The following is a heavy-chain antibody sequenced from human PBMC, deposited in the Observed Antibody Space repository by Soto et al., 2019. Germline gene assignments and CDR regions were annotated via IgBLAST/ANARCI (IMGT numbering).Heavy chain of an antibody. CDR3: ARHGGASGWYPRIYYYGMTV. J-gene: IGHJ6*02. V-gene: IGHV4-39*01. D-gene: IGHD6-19*01. CDR1: GDSITSSGAY. Sequence: QLQLQESGPGLVKPSETLSLTCTVSGDSITSSGAYWGWIRQPAEKGPEWIGSIYYNGSTYYNPALKSRVAIAVDTSNNHRSLTLTSITAADTAMYYCARHGGASGWYPRIYYYGMTVWGQGTTVTVSS. CDR2: IYYNGST.